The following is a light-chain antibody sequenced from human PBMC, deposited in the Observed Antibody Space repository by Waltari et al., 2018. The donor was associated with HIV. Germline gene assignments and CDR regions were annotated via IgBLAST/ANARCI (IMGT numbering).Light chain of an antibody. CDR1: NIERKS. Sequence: SSLLTQTPSVSVAPGKTARITCGGKNIERKSVHWYQQKQGQAPLLVIYYDTDRPPGIPERFSGSNAGNTATLTISRVGDGDEADYYCQVWDSTSDHVLFGGGTRLTVL. CDR3: QVWDSTSDHVL. J-gene: IGLJ2*01. V-gene: IGLV3-21*04. CDR2: YDT.